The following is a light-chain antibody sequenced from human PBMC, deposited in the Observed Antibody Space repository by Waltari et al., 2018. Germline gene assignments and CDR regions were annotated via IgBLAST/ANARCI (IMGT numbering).Light chain of an antibody. CDR2: EVF. V-gene: IGLV2-23*02. Sequence: QSALTQPASVSGTPGQSITISCIGTTSDVGSYDLVSWYQQHPGEAPKLLICEVFKRPPDTSSRFSGAKSGSTASLTISGLQPEDEADYYCCSYAGRGTYVFGSGTKVTVL. CDR1: TSDVGSYDL. J-gene: IGLJ1*01. CDR3: CSYAGRGTYV.